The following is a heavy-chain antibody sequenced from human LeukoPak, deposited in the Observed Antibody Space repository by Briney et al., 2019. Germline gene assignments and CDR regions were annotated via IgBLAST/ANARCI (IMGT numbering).Heavy chain of an antibody. J-gene: IGHJ4*02. CDR2: IYYSGST. CDR1: GGSISSSSYY. V-gene: IGHV4-39*01. CDR3: ARHLATVTTGFDY. D-gene: IGHD4-11*01. Sequence: SETLSLTCTVSGGSISSSSYYWGWIRQPPGKGLEWIGSIYYSGSTYYNPSLKSRVTISVDTSKNQFSLKLSSVTAADTAVYYCARHLATVTTGFDYWGQGTLVTVSS.